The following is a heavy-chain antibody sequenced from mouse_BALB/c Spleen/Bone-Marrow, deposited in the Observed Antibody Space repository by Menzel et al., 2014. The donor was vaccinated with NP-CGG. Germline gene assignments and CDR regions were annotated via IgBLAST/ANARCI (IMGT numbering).Heavy chain of an antibody. Sequence: QVQLQQSGADLVKPGASVKLSCKASGYTFTSYYMYWVKQRPGQGLEWIGEINPSNGGTNFNEKFKSKATLTVDKSSSTAYMQLSSLTSEDSAVYYCTRREYYRYDRAMDYWGQGTSVTVSS. D-gene: IGHD2-14*01. CDR2: INPSNGGT. CDR3: TRREYYRYDRAMDY. J-gene: IGHJ4*01. V-gene: IGHV1S81*02. CDR1: GYTFTSYY.